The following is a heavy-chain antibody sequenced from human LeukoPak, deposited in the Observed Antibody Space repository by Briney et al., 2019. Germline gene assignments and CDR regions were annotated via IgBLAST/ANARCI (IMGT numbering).Heavy chain of an antibody. V-gene: IGHV3-49*04. Sequence: PGRSLRLSCTVSGFSFGDSALSWVRQAPGKGLEWVGFIRSKAYGGTTEYAASVKGRFTISGDDSKSIAYLQMNGLKSEDTVVYDCTRGSSGSYLSFIWGQGTLVTVSS. CDR3: TRGSSGSYLSFI. J-gene: IGHJ4*02. CDR2: IRSKAYGGTT. D-gene: IGHD1-26*01. CDR1: GFSFGDSA.